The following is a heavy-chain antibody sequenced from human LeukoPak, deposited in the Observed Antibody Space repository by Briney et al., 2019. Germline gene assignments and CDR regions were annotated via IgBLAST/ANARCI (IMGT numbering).Heavy chain of an antibody. D-gene: IGHD2-15*01. CDR1: GFTFSSYA. CDR3: ANTPARWLRLEAFDY. Sequence: GGSLRLSCAASGFTFSSYAMSWVRQTPGKWLEWVSAISGSGGSTYYADSVQGRFTISRDNSMYTLYLQMNSLRAEDTAVYYCANTPARWLRLEAFDYWGRGTLVTVSS. J-gene: IGHJ4*02. CDR2: ISGSGGST. V-gene: IGHV3-23*01.